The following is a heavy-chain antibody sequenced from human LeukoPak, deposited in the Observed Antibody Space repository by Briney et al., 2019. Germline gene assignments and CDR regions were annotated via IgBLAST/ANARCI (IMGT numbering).Heavy chain of an antibody. CDR2: ISGSGGSI. Sequence: PGGSLRLSCAASGFTFSSYAMSWVRQAPGKGLEWISAISGSGGSIYYADSVKGRFTISRDNSKNTLYLQMNSLRAEDTAVYYCASPRGNSGYDSGGYWGQGTLVTVSS. V-gene: IGHV3-23*01. J-gene: IGHJ4*02. CDR3: ASPRGNSGYDSGGY. D-gene: IGHD5-12*01. CDR1: GFTFSSYA.